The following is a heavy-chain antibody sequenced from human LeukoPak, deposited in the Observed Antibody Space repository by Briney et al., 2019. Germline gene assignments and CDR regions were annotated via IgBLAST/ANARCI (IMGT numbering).Heavy chain of an antibody. D-gene: IGHD3-10*01. Sequence: SETLSLTCSDYSGSFSGYYWSWIRQPPGKGLEWIGEINHSVGTNYNPPLTSRVTMSLDTSKNQFSLKLSSVNAADTAVYYCARGHTRITMLRGSRSAYYFDYWGQGTLVTVSS. CDR2: INHSVGT. J-gene: IGHJ4*02. V-gene: IGHV4-34*01. CDR3: ARGHTRITMLRGSRSAYYFDY. CDR1: SGSFSGYY.